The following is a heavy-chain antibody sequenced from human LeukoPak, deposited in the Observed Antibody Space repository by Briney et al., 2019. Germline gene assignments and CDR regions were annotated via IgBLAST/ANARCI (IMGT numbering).Heavy chain of an antibody. CDR2: IWADGSNI. D-gene: IGHD2-15*01. CDR3: GRDPHYCSGGSSYSLGFDP. V-gene: IGHV3-33*08. CDR1: GFTFSNYG. J-gene: IGHJ5*02. Sequence: GRSLRLSCAASGFTFSNYGMQWVRQAPGKGLEWVAVIWADGSNIYYADSVKGRFTISRDISKNTLYLQMNSLRAEDTAVYYCGRDPHYCSGGSSYSLGFDPWGQGTLVTVSS.